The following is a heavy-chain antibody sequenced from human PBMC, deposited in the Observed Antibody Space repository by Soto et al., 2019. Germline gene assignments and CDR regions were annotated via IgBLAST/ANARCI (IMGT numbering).Heavy chain of an antibody. J-gene: IGHJ4*02. Sequence: PSETLSLTCTVSGDSITSYFWSWIRRPPGKGLEWIGYIYYTGGGIYNPSLRSRVAMSVDTSKSQISLKLHSVTAADTAIYYCARDPAGDYGFWGRGTLVTVS. CDR1: GDSITSYF. CDR2: IYYTGGG. CDR3: ARDPAGDYGF. D-gene: IGHD3-16*01. V-gene: IGHV4-59*01.